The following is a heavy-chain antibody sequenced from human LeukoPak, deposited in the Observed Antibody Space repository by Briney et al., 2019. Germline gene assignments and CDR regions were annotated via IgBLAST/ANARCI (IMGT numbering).Heavy chain of an antibody. D-gene: IGHD1-26*01. J-gene: IGHJ5*02. CDR1: GFTFSNYW. CDR2: IKQEGSEK. CDR3: AREGSYRNWFDP. Sequence: GGSLRLSCAASGFTFSNYWMSWVRQAPGKGLEWVANIKQEGSEKYYVDSVKGRFTISRDNAKNLLYLQMNSLRAEDTAVYYCAREGSYRNWFDPWGQGSLVTVSS. V-gene: IGHV3-7*05.